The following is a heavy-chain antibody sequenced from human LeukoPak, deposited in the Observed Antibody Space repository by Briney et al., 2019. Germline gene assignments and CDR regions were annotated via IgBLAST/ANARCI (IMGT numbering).Heavy chain of an antibody. CDR1: GGTFSSYA. Sequence: SVKVSCKASGGTFSSYAISWVRQAPGRGLEWMGGIIPIFSTANYAQKFQGRVTITADESTSTAYMELSSLRSEDTAVYYCARSRGYSYGYYYYYGMDVWGQGTTVTVSS. CDR3: ARSRGYSYGYYYYYGMDV. D-gene: IGHD5-18*01. J-gene: IGHJ6*02. CDR2: IIPIFSTA. V-gene: IGHV1-69*13.